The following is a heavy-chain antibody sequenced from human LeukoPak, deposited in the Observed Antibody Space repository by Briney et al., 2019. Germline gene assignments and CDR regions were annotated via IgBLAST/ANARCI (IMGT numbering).Heavy chain of an antibody. J-gene: IGHJ4*02. D-gene: IGHD3-10*01. CDR3: AKDALLLWFGEPIGYFDY. V-gene: IGHV3-23*01. Sequence: GGSLRLSCAASGFTFRSYGMSWVRQAPGKGLEWVSGMSGSGVNTDYADSVKGRFTISRDNSKNTLYLQMNSLRAEDTAVYYCAKDALLLWFGEPIGYFDYWGQGTLVTVSS. CDR2: MSGSGVNT. CDR1: GFTFRSYG.